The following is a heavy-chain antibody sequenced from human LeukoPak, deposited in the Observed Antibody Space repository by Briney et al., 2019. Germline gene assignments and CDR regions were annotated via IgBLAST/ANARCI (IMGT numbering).Heavy chain of an antibody. V-gene: IGHV1-2*02. CDR1: GYTFTGYY. Sequence: ASVKVSCKVSGYTFTGYYMHWVRQSPGQGLEWMGWINPNSGGTNYAQKFQGRVTMTRDTSISTAYMELSRLRSDDTAVYYCARGYDFWSGYSEPFDYWGQGTLVTVSS. J-gene: IGHJ4*02. CDR3: ARGYDFWSGYSEPFDY. CDR2: INPNSGGT. D-gene: IGHD3-3*01.